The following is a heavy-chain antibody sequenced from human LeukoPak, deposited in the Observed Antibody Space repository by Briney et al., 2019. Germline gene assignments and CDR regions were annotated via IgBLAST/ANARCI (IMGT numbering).Heavy chain of an antibody. CDR3: ASGLLWFGEPRT. Sequence: GGSLRLSCAASEFAFSNYVMSWVRQAPGKGLEWVSVISEGDGTTIYYADSVKGRFIISRDNSKNTLYLQMNSLRAEDTAVYYCASGLLWFGEPRTWGQGTLVTVSS. J-gene: IGHJ4*02. CDR1: EFAFSNYV. D-gene: IGHD3-10*01. CDR2: ISEGDGTTI. V-gene: IGHV3-23*01.